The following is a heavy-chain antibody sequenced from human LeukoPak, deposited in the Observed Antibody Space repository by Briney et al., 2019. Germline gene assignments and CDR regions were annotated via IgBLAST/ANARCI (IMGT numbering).Heavy chain of an antibody. V-gene: IGHV3-33*01. CDR2: IWYDGSNK. Sequence: PGRSLRLSCAASGFTFSSYGMHWVRQAPGKGLEWVAVIWYDGSNKYYADSVKGRFTISRDNSKNTLYLQMNSLRAEDTAVYYCARERPRYSSGWYSSAFYIWGQGTMVTVS. D-gene: IGHD6-19*01. J-gene: IGHJ3*02. CDR1: GFTFSSYG. CDR3: ARERPRYSSGWYSSAFYI.